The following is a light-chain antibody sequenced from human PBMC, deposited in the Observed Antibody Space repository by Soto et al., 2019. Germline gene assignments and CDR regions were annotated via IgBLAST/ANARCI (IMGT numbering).Light chain of an antibody. CDR2: GAS. Sequence: EIALTQSPATLSVSPGERATLSCRANQSVSNYLYWYQQKPGQAPRLLNLGASTRAIAVPAIFSGSGSGTEFTLTISSLESEDVAIYYCRQYSTWPLTFGQGTNVEIK. V-gene: IGKV3-15*01. CDR1: QSVSNY. CDR3: RQYSTWPLT. J-gene: IGKJ1*01.